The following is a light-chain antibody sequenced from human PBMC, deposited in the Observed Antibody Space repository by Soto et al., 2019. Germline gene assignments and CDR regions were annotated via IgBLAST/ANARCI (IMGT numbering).Light chain of an antibody. CDR3: SSYTSSSTDYV. CDR2: DVS. V-gene: IGLV2-14*01. Sequence: QSVLTQPASVSGSPRQSSTISCTGTSSDVGGYNYVYWYQQHPGKAPKLRIYDVSNRPSGVSNRFSGSKSGNTASLTISGLQAEDEADYYCSSYTSSSTDYVFGTGTKLTVL. J-gene: IGLJ1*01. CDR1: SSDVGGYNY.